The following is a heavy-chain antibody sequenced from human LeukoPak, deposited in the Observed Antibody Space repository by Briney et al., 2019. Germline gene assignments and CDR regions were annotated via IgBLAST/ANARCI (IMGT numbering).Heavy chain of an antibody. Sequence: SETLSLTCGVSGGSISGTNWWSWVRQPPGQGLERIGEISLAGQTNYNPSLNGRVTMSLDKSSNQLSLHLTSVTAADTATYFCSRESGPFCPFGYWGQGTLVIISS. D-gene: IGHD1-26*01. J-gene: IGHJ4*02. V-gene: IGHV4/OR15-8*02. CDR2: ISLAGQT. CDR1: GGSISGTNW. CDR3: SRESGPFCPFGY.